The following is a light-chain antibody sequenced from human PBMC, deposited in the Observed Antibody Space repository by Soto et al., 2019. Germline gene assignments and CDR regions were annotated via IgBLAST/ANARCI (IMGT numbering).Light chain of an antibody. CDR2: DVN. Sequence: QSALTQPASVSGSPGQSITISCTGTSSDIGAYNFVSWYQQHPGKAPKLMLYDVNIRPSGVSNRFSGPKSGNTASLTISGLQAEDQADYYCTSWRTSTTMIFGGGTQLTVL. CDR3: TSWRTSTTMI. CDR1: SSDIGAYNF. V-gene: IGLV2-14*03. J-gene: IGLJ2*01.